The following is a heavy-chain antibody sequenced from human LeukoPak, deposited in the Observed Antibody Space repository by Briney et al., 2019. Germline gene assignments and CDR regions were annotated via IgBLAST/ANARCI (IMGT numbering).Heavy chain of an antibody. Sequence: PGGSLRHSCVASGCTFSTYAMSWVRLAPGKGLEWVSLISGSGGSTYYADSVKGRFTISRDNSKNTLYLQMNSLRAEDAAIYYCAIDSGILAAGTRVYWGQGTLVTVSS. D-gene: IGHD6-13*01. CDR2: ISGSGGST. J-gene: IGHJ4*02. CDR3: AIDSGILAAGTRVY. CDR1: GCTFSTYA. V-gene: IGHV3-23*01.